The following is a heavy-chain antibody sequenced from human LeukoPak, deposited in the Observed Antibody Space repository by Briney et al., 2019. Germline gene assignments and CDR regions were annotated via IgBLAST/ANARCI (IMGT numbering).Heavy chain of an antibody. CDR1: GFTFSSYW. CDR2: IKQDGSEK. Sequence: QSGGSLRLSCAASGFTFSSYWMSWVRQAPGKGLEWVANIKQDGSEKYYVDSVKGRFTISRDNAKNSLYLQMNSLRAEDTAVYYCARDGLAVAGIPAHYWGQGTLVTVSS. V-gene: IGHV3-7*01. D-gene: IGHD6-19*01. CDR3: ARDGLAVAGIPAHY. J-gene: IGHJ4*02.